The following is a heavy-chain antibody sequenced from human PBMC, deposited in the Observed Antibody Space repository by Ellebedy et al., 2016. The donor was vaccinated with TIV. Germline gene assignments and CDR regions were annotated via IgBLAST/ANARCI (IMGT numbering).Heavy chain of an antibody. CDR1: GYTFTKYY. D-gene: IGHD5-18*01. CDR2: IDPSGAGT. J-gene: IGHJ4*02. CDR3: AGHSGYTYRKNPIDS. V-gene: IGHV1-46*01. Sequence: ASVKVSCKASGYTFTKYYMHWVRQAPGQGLEWMGMIDPSGAGTTYAQKFQGRVTITADESTSTAFLELSSLRFEDTAVYYCAGHSGYTYRKNPIDSWGQGTLVTVSS.